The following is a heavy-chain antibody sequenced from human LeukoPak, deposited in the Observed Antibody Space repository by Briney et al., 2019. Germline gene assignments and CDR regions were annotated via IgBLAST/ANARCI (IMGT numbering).Heavy chain of an antibody. V-gene: IGHV4-30-2*01. CDR1: GVSISSGGYS. J-gene: IGHJ4*02. Sequence: SETLSLTCAVSGVSISSGGYSWSWIRQPPGKGLEWIGYIYHSGSTYYNPSLKSRVTISVDRSKNQFSLKLSSVTAADTAVYYCARTTGAISYYFDYWGQGTLVTVSS. D-gene: IGHD1-1*01. CDR3: ARTTGAISYYFDY. CDR2: IYHSGST.